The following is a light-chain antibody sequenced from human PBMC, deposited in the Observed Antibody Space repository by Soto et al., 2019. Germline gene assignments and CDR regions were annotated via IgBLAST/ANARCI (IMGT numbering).Light chain of an antibody. CDR2: GAS. CDR3: QQYGTSPLT. J-gene: IGKJ4*01. CDR1: QSVSSSY. V-gene: IGKV3-20*01. Sequence: EIVLTQSPATLSLSPGETATLSCGAGQSVSSSYLAWYQQKPGQAPRLLIYGASSRATGIPDRFSGSGSGTDFTLTISRLEPEDFALYYCQQYGTSPLTFGGGTKVDIK.